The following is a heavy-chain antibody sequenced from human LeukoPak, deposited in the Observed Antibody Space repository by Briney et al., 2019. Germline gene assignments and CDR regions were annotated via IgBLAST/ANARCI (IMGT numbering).Heavy chain of an antibody. CDR1: GFTFSSYA. CDR3: AKAPRWDYGSGSRIYYYYMDV. D-gene: IGHD3-10*01. V-gene: IGHV3-23*01. Sequence: GGSLRLSCAASGFTFSSYAMSWVRQAPGKGLEWVSSISGSGGRIYYADSVKGRFTISRDNSNNTLYLQMNSLRAEDTAVYYCAKAPRWDYGSGSRIYYYYMDVWGKGTTVTVSS. J-gene: IGHJ6*03. CDR2: ISGSGGRI.